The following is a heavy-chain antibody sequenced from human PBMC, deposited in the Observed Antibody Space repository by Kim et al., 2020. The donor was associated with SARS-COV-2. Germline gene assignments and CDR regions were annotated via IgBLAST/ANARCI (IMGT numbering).Heavy chain of an antibody. CDR3: ARVSRVWYDSSSWRWMEDENYYYSMDV. CDR1: GFTFSSYA. D-gene: IGHD6-13*01. CDR2: ISSNGVST. Sequence: GGSLRLSCAASGFTFSSYAMHWVRQAPGKGLEYVSAISSNGVSTYYANSVKGRFTISRDNSKNTLYLQMGSLRAEDMAVYYCARVSRVWYDSSSWRWMEDENYYYSMDVWGKGTTVTVSS. J-gene: IGHJ6*03. V-gene: IGHV3-64*01.